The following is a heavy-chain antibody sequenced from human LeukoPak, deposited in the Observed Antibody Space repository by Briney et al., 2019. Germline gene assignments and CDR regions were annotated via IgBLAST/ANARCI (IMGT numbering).Heavy chain of an antibody. CDR1: GFTFSSYG. Sequence: GGSLRLSCAASGFTFSSYGMHWVRQAPGKGLEWVAVIWYDGGNKYYADSVKGRFTISRDNSKNTLYLQMNSLRAEDTAVYYCARLARIAAAGTPWGDYWGQGTLVTVSS. V-gene: IGHV3-33*01. CDR2: IWYDGGNK. D-gene: IGHD6-13*01. J-gene: IGHJ4*02. CDR3: ARLARIAAAGTPWGDY.